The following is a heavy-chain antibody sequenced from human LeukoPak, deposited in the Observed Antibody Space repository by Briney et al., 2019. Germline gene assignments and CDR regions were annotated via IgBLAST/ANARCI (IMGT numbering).Heavy chain of an antibody. CDR1: GIFGSYV. V-gene: IGHV1-69*01. CDR2: IIPVSGST. CDR3: AKEGNTALVTGSFDL. D-gene: IGHD5-18*01. Sequence: SVKVSCKASGIFGSYVISWVRQAPGQGLEWMGGIIPVSGSTHYAQKFQGRLTITADESTSTVYMEMSSLRSEDTAMYYCAKEGNTALVTGSFDLWGRGTLVTVSA. J-gene: IGHJ2*01.